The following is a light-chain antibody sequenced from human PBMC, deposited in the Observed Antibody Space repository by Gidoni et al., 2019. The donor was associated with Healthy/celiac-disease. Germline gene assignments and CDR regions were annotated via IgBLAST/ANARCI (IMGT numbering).Light chain of an antibody. CDR1: QSVSSY. J-gene: IGKJ4*01. Sequence: GERATLSCRASQSVSSYLAWYQQKPGQAPRLLIYDASNRATGIPARFSGSGSGTDFTLTISSLEPADFVVYYCQQRSNWPPLTFGGGTKVEIK. V-gene: IGKV3-11*01. CDR3: QQRSNWPPLT. CDR2: DAS.